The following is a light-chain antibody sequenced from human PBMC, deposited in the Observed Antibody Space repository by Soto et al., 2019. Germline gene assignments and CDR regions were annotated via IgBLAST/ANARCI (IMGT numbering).Light chain of an antibody. J-gene: IGKJ1*01. V-gene: IGKV3-15*01. Sequence: ETVMTQSPATLSVSPGERATLSCRASQSVSSNLAWYQHKPGRAPRLLIYGASTRATGSPVRFSGSGSGTEFTLTISSLQSEDFAVYYCQQYNDWPRGTFGQGTKVEFK. CDR2: GAS. CDR1: QSVSSN. CDR3: QQYNDWPRGT.